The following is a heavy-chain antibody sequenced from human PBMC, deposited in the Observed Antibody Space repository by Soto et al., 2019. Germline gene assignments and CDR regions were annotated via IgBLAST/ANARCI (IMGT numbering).Heavy chain of an antibody. V-gene: IGHV3-30*18. Sequence: SLRLSCAASVFTFRSYGMHWVRQAPGKGLEWVAVISYDGSNKYYADSVKGRFTISRDNSKNTLYLQMNSLRAEDTAVYYCAKEGDYGDYGGYYYYMDVWGKGTTVTVSS. CDR3: AKEGDYGDYGGYYYYMDV. CDR1: VFTFRSYG. CDR2: ISYDGSNK. J-gene: IGHJ6*03. D-gene: IGHD4-17*01.